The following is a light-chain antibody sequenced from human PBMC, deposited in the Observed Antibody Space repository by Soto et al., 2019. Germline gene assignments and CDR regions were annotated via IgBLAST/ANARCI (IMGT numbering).Light chain of an antibody. J-gene: IGKJ4*01. CDR2: GSS. CDR3: QQYNNWPLT. V-gene: IGKV3-15*01. Sequence: EIVLTQSPGTLSLSPGERATLSCRASQSVRTNVAWYQQKPGQAPRLLIYGSSTRATGIPARFSGSGSGTDFTLTISSLQSEDVAVYFCQQYNNWPLTFGGGTKVDIK. CDR1: QSVRTN.